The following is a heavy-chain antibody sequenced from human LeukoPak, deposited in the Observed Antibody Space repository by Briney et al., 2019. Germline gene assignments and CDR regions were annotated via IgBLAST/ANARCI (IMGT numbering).Heavy chain of an antibody. CDR3: ARAPGGGYSSYYFDY. Sequence: SETLSLTCTVSGGSISSYYWSWIRQPPGEGLDWIGYAYYTGSTNYNPSLKSRVTISVDTSKNQFSLRLSSVTAADTAVYYCARAPGGGYSSYYFDYWGQGTLVTVSS. D-gene: IGHD2-21*01. CDR1: GGSISSYY. V-gene: IGHV4-59*01. J-gene: IGHJ4*02. CDR2: AYYTGST.